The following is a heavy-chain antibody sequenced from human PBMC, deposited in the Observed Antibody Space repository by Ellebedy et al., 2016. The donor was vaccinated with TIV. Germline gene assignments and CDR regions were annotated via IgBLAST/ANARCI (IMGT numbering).Heavy chain of an antibody. D-gene: IGHD6-19*01. CDR1: GFTFTSSA. CDR3: ARAWDSSGWAFFDY. CDR2: IVVGSGNT. V-gene: IGHV1-58*01. Sequence: ASVKVSCKASGFTFTSSAVQWVRQARGQRLGWIGWIVVGSGNTNYAQKFQERVTITRDMSTSTAYMELSSLRSEDTAVYYCARAWDSSGWAFFDYWGQGTLVTVSS. J-gene: IGHJ4*02.